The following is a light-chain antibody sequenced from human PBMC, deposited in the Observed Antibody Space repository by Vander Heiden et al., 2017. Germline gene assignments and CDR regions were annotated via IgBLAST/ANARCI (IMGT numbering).Light chain of an antibody. CDR2: QAS. J-gene: IGKJ2*01. Sequence: DIQMTKSPSTLSASVGDGVTIPCRASQYIGSRLAWYQQKPGKAPNLLIYQASTLGTGVPSRFSGGGSGTEFTLTISSLQPDDFATYYCQQYNTYHTFGQGTKLEIK. CDR3: QQYNTYHT. V-gene: IGKV1-5*03. CDR1: QYIGSR.